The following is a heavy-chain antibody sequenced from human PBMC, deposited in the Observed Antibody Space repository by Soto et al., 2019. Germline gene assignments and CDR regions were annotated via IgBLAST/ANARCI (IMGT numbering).Heavy chain of an antibody. Sequence: EVQLVQSGAEVKKPGESLKISCKGSGYSFTSHWIGWVRQMPGKGLEWMGTIYPGDSDTRYSPSFQGQDIISVDKSISTAYLQWSSLKASDTAIYYCARYSGSYWHYFAYWGQGILVTVAS. CDR1: GYSFTSHW. J-gene: IGHJ4*02. CDR2: IYPGDSDT. D-gene: IGHD1-26*01. V-gene: IGHV5-51*01. CDR3: ARYSGSYWHYFAY.